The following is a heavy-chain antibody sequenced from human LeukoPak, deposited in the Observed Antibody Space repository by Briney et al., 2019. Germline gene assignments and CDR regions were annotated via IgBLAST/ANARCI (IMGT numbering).Heavy chain of an antibody. CDR1: GITVSRNY. Sequence: PGGSLRLSCAASGITVSRNYMSWVRQAPGKGLEWVSIIYSGGDTYYADSVKGRFTISRDNSKNTLYLQMNSLRAEDTAVYYCAKEEYISSWYPSDYWGQGTLVTVSP. D-gene: IGHD6-13*01. V-gene: IGHV3-66*01. CDR3: AKEEYISSWYPSDY. J-gene: IGHJ4*02. CDR2: IYSGGDT.